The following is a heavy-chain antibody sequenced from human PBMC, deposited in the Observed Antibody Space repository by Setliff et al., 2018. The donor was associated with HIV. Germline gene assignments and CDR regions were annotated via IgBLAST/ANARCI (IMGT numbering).Heavy chain of an antibody. CDR2: GSYSGST. D-gene: IGHD6-6*01. CDR1: GDSISSSGYW. Sequence: PSETLSLTCTVSGDSISSSGYWWGWLRQPPGKGLEWIGIGSYSGSTYYNPSLKSRVTISVDTSNNQLFLKVSSVTAADTAVYYCARFRGVHSSSLLDSWGQGTLVTVSS. J-gene: IGHJ4*02. CDR3: ARFRGVHSSSLLDS. V-gene: IGHV4-39*01.